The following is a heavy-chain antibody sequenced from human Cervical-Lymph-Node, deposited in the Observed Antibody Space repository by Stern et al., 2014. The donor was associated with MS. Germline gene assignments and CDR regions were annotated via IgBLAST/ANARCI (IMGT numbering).Heavy chain of an antibody. V-gene: IGHV5-51*03. CDR3: ARYFDMGTCLPYYFDH. J-gene: IGHJ4*02. CDR1: GYSFSSYW. CDR2: IYPGDSDT. Sequence: VQLVQSGAEGKKPGESLKISCQGSGYSFSSYWIGWVRQMPGKGLEWMGIIYPGDSDTRYSPSFQGQVTFSADKSINTAYLQWSSLKASDSAIYYCARYFDMGTCLPYYFDHWGQGTLVTVSS. D-gene: IGHD3-3*01.